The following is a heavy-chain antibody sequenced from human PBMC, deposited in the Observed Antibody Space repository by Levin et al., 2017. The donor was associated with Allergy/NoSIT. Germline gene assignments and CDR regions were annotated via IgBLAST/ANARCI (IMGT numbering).Heavy chain of an antibody. Sequence: KVSCKGSGYSFTSYWIGWVRQMPGKGLEWMGIIYPGDSDTRYSPSFQGQVTISADKSISTAYLQWSSLKASDTAMYYCARLGPIAAAGINWFDPWGQGTLVTVSS. CDR2: IYPGDSDT. J-gene: IGHJ5*02. CDR1: GYSFTSYW. D-gene: IGHD6-13*01. CDR3: ARLGPIAAAGINWFDP. V-gene: IGHV5-51*01.